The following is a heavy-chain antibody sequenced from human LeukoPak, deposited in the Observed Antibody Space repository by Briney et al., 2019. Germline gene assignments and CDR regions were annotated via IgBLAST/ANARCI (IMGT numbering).Heavy chain of an antibody. J-gene: IGHJ4*02. Sequence: GASVKVSCKASGYTFTAYYMHWVRQAPGQGLEWMGWINPNSGDTNHAQEFQGRVTMTRDTSINTAYMELSGLRSDDTAVYYCARDLTFTSGRGVYWGQGTLVTVSS. CDR2: INPNSGDT. D-gene: IGHD6-25*01. CDR3: ARDLTFTSGRGVY. V-gene: IGHV1-2*02. CDR1: GYTFTAYY.